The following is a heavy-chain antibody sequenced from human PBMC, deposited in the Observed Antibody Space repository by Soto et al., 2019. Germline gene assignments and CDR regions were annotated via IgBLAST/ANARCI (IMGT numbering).Heavy chain of an antibody. CDR2: VSSGSTYT. V-gene: IGHV3-11*03. D-gene: IGHD3-22*01. CDR3: AKAQSYYDPSAGFDM. J-gene: IGHJ3*02. Sequence: GGSLRLSCVASGFSFRDYYMIWIRQAPGKGLEWVSYVSSGSTYTNYAESVKGRFTISRDDAKNSLFLQMNSLRVEDTAVYYCAKAQSYYDPSAGFDMWGQGTMVTVSS. CDR1: GFSFRDYY.